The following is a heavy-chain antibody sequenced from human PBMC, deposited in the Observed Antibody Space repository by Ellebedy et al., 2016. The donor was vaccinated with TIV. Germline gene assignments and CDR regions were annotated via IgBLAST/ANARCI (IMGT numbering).Heavy chain of an antibody. CDR3: ARADDNIGYNWFDP. CDR2: INGDGSRT. V-gene: IGHV3-74*01. CDR1: GFTFSSYW. J-gene: IGHJ5*02. D-gene: IGHD3-22*01. Sequence: GESLKISCAASGFTFSSYWMHWVRQAPGKGLVWVSRINGDGSRTNYADSVKGRFTISIDNAKKTLYLQLNSLRAEDTAVYYCARADDNIGYNWFDPWGQGTLVTVSS.